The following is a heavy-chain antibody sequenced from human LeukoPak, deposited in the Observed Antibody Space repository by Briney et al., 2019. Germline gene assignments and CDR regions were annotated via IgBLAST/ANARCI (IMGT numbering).Heavy chain of an antibody. Sequence: SETLSLTCTVPGGSISSYYWSWIRQPPGKGLEWIGYIYYSGSTNYNPSLKSRVTISVDTSKNQFSLKLSSVTAADTAVYYCARPSSWGSGSYYKGAFDIWGQGTMVTVSS. CDR3: ARPSSWGSGSYYKGAFDI. CDR1: GGSISSYY. V-gene: IGHV4-59*08. D-gene: IGHD3-10*01. J-gene: IGHJ3*02. CDR2: IYYSGST.